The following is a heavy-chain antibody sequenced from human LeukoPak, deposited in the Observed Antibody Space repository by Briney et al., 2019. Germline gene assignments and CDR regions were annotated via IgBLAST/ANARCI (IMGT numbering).Heavy chain of an antibody. J-gene: IGHJ3*02. D-gene: IGHD6-6*01. CDR1: GYTFTTYW. Sequence: GESLKISCKGPGYTFTTYWIAWVRQMPGKGLEWMGIIYPGDSDTRYSPSFQGQVTISADKSISTAYLQWSSLKASDTAMYYCARQRRQLVPRDAFDIWGQGTMVTVSS. CDR3: ARQRRQLVPRDAFDI. CDR2: IYPGDSDT. V-gene: IGHV5-51*01.